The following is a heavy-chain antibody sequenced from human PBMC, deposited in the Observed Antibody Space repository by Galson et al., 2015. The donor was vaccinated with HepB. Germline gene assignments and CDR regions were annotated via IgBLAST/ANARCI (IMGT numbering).Heavy chain of an antibody. CDR3: AREQGYNDYRTSDY. V-gene: IGHV3-33*02. CDR1: GFSFNAHG. Sequence: SLRLSCAVSGFSFNAHGMHWVRQAPGQGLEWVGVITYDGVTESYAHYAQGRFAISRDTSTNTLYIQMNNLRAEDTAMYYCAREQGYNDYRTSDYGGQETLVTVSS. J-gene: IGHJ4*02. CDR2: ITYDGVTE. D-gene: IGHD4-11*01.